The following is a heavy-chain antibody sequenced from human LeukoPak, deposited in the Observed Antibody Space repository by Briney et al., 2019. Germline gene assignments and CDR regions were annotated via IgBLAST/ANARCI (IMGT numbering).Heavy chain of an antibody. CDR3: ARHRVGGTLFDY. D-gene: IGHD6-19*01. V-gene: IGHV4-39*01. CDR2: IYYRGST. Sequence: PSEALSLTCTVSGASISGSHYYWGWIRQPPGKGLEWIATIYYRGSTYYNPSLKSRVSISVDTSRNQFSLRLSSVTAADTAVYYCARHRVGGTLFDYWGQGTLVTASS. J-gene: IGHJ4*02. CDR1: GASISGSHYY.